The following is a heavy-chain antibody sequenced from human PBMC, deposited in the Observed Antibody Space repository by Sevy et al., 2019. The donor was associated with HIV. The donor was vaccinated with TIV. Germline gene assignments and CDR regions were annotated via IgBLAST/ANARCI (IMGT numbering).Heavy chain of an antibody. J-gene: IGHJ5*02. D-gene: IGHD1-7*01. Sequence: ASVNVSCKASGYTFTSYGISWVRQAPGQGLEWMGWISAYNGNTNYAQKLQGRVTMTTDTSTSTAYMELRSLRSDDTAVYCCARERTGTTVWFDPWGQGTLVTVSS. CDR1: GYTFTSYG. CDR2: ISAYNGNT. CDR3: ARERTGTTVWFDP. V-gene: IGHV1-18*01.